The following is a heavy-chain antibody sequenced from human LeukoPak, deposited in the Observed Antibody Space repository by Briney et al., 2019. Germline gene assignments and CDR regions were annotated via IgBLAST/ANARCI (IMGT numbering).Heavy chain of an antibody. J-gene: IGHJ4*02. CDR3: AKGPTGTFDY. Sequence: EWVSAISGSGGSTYYADSVKGRFTISRDNSKNTLYLQMNSLRAEDTAVYYCAKGPTGTFDYWGQGTLVTVSS. V-gene: IGHV3-23*01. CDR2: ISGSGGST. D-gene: IGHD1-1*01.